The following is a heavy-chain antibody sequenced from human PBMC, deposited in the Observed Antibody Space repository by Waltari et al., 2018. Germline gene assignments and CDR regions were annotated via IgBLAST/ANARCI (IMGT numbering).Heavy chain of an antibody. CDR3: VKGGWGFGAFYEQH. J-gene: IGHJ4*02. Sequence: EVQLVASGGGLVQPGRSLRVSCVGSGFTFDDYAMYWVRQRPGKGLEWVSGIGWNSGAIGYADSVRGRFSTYRDTAKKSLYLQMGRLRPEDTALYYCVKGGWGFGAFYEQHWGQGIQVTVSS. CDR2: IGWNSGAI. CDR1: GFTFDDYA. V-gene: IGHV3-9*01. D-gene: IGHD3-10*01.